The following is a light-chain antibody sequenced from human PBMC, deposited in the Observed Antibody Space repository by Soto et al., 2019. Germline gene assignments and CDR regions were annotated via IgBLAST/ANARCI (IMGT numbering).Light chain of an antibody. J-gene: IGKJ5*01. CDR3: QQRYNWPPT. Sequence: EIVLTQSPATLSFSPGERATLSCRASQSVSIFLTWYQQKPGQAPRLLIYDASQRATGIPARFSGSGSGTDFTLTINSLEPEDFALYYCQQRYNWPPTFGQGTRLEIK. V-gene: IGKV3-11*01. CDR2: DAS. CDR1: QSVSIF.